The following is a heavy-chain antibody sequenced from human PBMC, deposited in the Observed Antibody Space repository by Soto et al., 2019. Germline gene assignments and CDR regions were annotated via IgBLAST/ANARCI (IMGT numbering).Heavy chain of an antibody. J-gene: IGHJ5*02. CDR3: ARVVGTGYCSGGRCAEDWFDH. D-gene: IGHD2-15*01. CDR1: GGSISSGGYY. V-gene: IGHV4-31*03. Sequence: SETLSLTCTVSGGSISSGGYYWSWIRQHPGKGLEWIGYIYYSGSTYYNPSLKSRVTISVDTSKNQFSLKLSSVTAADTAVYYCARVVGTGYCSGGRCAEDWFDHWGQGTLVTVSS. CDR2: IYYSGST.